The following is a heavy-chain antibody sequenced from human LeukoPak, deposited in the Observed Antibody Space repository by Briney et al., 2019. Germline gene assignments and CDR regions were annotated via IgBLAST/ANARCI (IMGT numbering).Heavy chain of an antibody. J-gene: IGHJ6*02. CDR1: GVTFEDYY. D-gene: IGHD5-18*01. V-gene: IGHV3-11*04. CDR3: ARSHTASSYYCYGMDV. CDR2: VSSTGGDK. Sequence: GGSLRLSCTGSGVTFEDYYLSWIRQAPGKGLEWISYVSSTGGDKFYADPVKGRFTISRDNAKNSLYLQMNSLRAEDTAVYYCARSHTASSYYCYGMDVWGQGTTVTVSS.